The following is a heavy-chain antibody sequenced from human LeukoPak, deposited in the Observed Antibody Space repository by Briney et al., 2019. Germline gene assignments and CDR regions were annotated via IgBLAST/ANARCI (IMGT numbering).Heavy chain of an antibody. CDR3: ARDYYDSSGSPMDYYYYMDV. J-gene: IGHJ6*03. Sequence: SETLSLTCTVSGGSISSYYWSWIRQPPGKGLEWIGYIYYSGSTNYNPSLKSRVTISVDTSKNQFSLKLSSVTAADTAVYYCARDYYDSSGSPMDYYYYMDVWGKGTTVTVSS. D-gene: IGHD3-22*01. CDR1: GGSISSYY. CDR2: IYYSGST. V-gene: IGHV4-59*01.